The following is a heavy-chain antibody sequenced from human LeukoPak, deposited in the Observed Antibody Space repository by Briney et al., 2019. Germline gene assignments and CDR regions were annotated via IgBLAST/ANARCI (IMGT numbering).Heavy chain of an antibody. Sequence: GASVKVSCKASGYTFTSYDINWVRQAPGQGLEWMGGMIPTFGTANYAQKFQGRVTITADKSTRTAYMELSSLRSEDTAVYYCAREEASSSSGWFDPWGQGTLVTVSS. J-gene: IGHJ5*02. V-gene: IGHV1-69*06. CDR1: GYTFTSYD. CDR2: MIPTFGTA. CDR3: AREEASSSSGWFDP. D-gene: IGHD6-6*01.